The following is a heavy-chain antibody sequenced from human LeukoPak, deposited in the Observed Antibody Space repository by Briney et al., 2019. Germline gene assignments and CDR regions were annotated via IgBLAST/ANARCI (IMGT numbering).Heavy chain of an antibody. CDR1: GFSFSDYY. CDR3: AKEYSSGWYYLFDY. D-gene: IGHD6-13*01. V-gene: IGHV3-11*01. Sequence: GGSLRLSCAASGFSFSDYYMSWIRQAPGKGLEWVSYISSSGSTIYYADSVKGRFTISRDNAKNALYLQMNSLRAEDTAVYYCAKEYSSGWYYLFDYWGQGTLVTVSS. J-gene: IGHJ4*02. CDR2: ISSSGSTI.